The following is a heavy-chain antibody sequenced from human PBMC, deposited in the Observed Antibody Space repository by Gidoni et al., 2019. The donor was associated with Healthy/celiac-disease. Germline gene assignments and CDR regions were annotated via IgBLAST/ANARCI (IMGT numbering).Heavy chain of an antibody. V-gene: IGHV1-69*01. J-gene: IGHJ5*02. CDR3: AREIRSYGDGVGFDP. D-gene: IGHD4-17*01. Sequence: QAQLVQSGAEVKKPGSSVNVPCKASGGTFSSYAISWVRQAHGQGLESVGGIIPIFGKENYAQKFQGRVTISADESTSTDYMELSSLRSEDTAVYYCAREIRSYGDGVGFDPWGQGTLVTVSS. CDR1: GGTFSSYA. CDR2: IIPIFGKE.